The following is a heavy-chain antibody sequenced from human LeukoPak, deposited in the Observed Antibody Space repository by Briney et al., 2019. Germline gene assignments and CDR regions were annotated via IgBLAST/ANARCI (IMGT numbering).Heavy chain of an antibody. CDR1: GYTFTSYA. V-gene: IGHV7-4-1*02. Sequence: ASVKVSCEASGYTFTSYAMNWVRQAPGQGLEWMGWINTNTGNPTYAQGFTGRFVFSLDTSVSTAYLQISSLKAEDTAVYYCARVQFPGRIAAAGPFDYWGQGTLVTVSS. CDR2: INTNTGNP. CDR3: ARVQFPGRIAAAGPFDY. D-gene: IGHD6-13*01. J-gene: IGHJ4*02.